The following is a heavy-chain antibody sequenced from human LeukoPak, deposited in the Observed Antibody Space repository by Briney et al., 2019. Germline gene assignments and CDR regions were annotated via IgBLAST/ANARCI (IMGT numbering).Heavy chain of an antibody. V-gene: IGHV3-21*01. CDR1: GFTFSSYS. J-gene: IGHJ2*01. CDR3: ARDLLYFDSSGPGYFDL. Sequence: GGSLRLSCAASGFTFSSYSMNWVRQAPGKGLEWVSSISSSSSYIYYADSVKGRFTISGDNAKNSLYLQMNSLRAEDTAVYYCARDLLYFDSSGPGYFDLWGRGTLVTVSS. D-gene: IGHD3-22*01. CDR2: ISSSSSYI.